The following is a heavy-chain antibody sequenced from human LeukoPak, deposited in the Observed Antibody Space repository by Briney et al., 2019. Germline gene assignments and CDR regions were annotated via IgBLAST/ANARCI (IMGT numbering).Heavy chain of an antibody. CDR3: ARASSSSWDPEFDY. V-gene: IGHV1-2*02. CDR1: GYTFTGYY. J-gene: IGHJ4*02. CDR2: INPNSGGT. D-gene: IGHD6-13*01. Sequence: ASVKVSCKSSGYTFTGYYMRWVRQAPGQGLEWMGWINPNSGGTNYAQKFQGRVTMTTDTSTSTAYMELRSLRSDDTAVYYCARASSSSWDPEFDYWGQGTLVTVSS.